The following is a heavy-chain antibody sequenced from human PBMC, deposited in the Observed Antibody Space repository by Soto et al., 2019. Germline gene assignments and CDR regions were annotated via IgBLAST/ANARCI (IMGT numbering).Heavy chain of an antibody. V-gene: IGHV4-31*03. J-gene: IGHJ4*02. CDR3: ASTYYTGDSGPYDY. D-gene: IGHD1-26*01. Sequence: SETVSLTCTVSGDSISSGGYYWSWIRQHPGKGLEWIGYIYYSGTTYYNPSLESRVSISADTSENQFSLKVKSVTVADTAVYYCASTYYTGDSGPYDYWGQGTLVTVSS. CDR2: IYYSGTT. CDR1: GDSISSGGYY.